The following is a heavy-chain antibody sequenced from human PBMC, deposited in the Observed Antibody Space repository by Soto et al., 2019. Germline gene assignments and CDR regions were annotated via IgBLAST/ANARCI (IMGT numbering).Heavy chain of an antibody. J-gene: IGHJ6*02. D-gene: IGHD6-13*01. CDR2: IWYDGSNK. Sequence: ESGGGVVQPGRSLRLSCAASGFTFSSYGMHWVRQAPGKGLEWVAVIWYDGSNKYYADYVKGRFTISRDNSKNTLYLQMNSLRAEDTDVYYCARVPAAAAGPDNYYYYGMDVWGQGTTVTVSS. CDR1: GFTFSSYG. CDR3: ARVPAAAAGPDNYYYYGMDV. V-gene: IGHV3-33*01.